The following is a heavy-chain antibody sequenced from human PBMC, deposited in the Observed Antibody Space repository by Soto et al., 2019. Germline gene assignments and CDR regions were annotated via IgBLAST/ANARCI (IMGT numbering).Heavy chain of an antibody. Sequence: ASVKVSCKASGYTFTNHAVHWVRQAPGQRLEWMAWINAGSGNTKYSQKFQGRVTITRDTSASSAYMELSSLTSEDTAVYYCARGLSANYDSFDYWGQGTLVTVSS. CDR1: GYTFTNHA. CDR3: ARGLSANYDSFDY. D-gene: IGHD3-9*01. V-gene: IGHV1-3*01. CDR2: INAGSGNT. J-gene: IGHJ4*02.